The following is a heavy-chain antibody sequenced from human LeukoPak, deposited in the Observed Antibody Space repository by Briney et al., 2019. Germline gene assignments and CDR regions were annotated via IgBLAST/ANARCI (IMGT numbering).Heavy chain of an antibody. D-gene: IGHD6-19*01. CDR1: GFTFSRYS. Sequence: PGGSLRLSCAASGFTFSRYSMNWVRQAPGKGLEWISYISSSSSTIYYADSVKGRFTISRDNAKNSLYLQMNSLRAEDTAVYYCARDPSSGWYGRHDVFDIWGQGTMVTVSS. V-gene: IGHV3-48*01. CDR3: ARDPSSGWYGRHDVFDI. CDR2: ISSSSSTI. J-gene: IGHJ3*02.